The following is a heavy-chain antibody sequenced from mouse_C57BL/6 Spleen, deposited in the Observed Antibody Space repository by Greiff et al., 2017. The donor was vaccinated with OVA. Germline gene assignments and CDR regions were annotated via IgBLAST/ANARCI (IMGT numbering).Heavy chain of an antibody. J-gene: IGHJ4*01. Sequence: QVQLQQSGAELVKPGASVKISCKASGYAFSSYWMNWVKQRPGTGLEWIGQIYPGDGDTNYNGKFKGKATLTADKSSSTAYMQLSSLTSEDSAVYFCARAYYDYDEGYAMDYWGQGTSVTVSS. V-gene: IGHV1-80*01. D-gene: IGHD2-4*01. CDR3: ARAYYDYDEGYAMDY. CDR1: GYAFSSYW. CDR2: IYPGDGDT.